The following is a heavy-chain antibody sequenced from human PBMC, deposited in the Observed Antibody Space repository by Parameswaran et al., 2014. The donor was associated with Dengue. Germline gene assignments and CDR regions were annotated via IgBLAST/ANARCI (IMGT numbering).Heavy chain of an antibody. J-gene: IGHJ6*02. V-gene: IGHV3-11*01. D-gene: IGHD6-13*01. Sequence: VRQAPGKGLEWVSYISSSGSTIYYADSVKGRFTISRDNAKNSLYLQMNSLRAEDTAVYYCASGAAGDYYYYYGMDVWGQGTTVTVSS. CDR3: ASGAAGDYYYYYGMDV. CDR2: ISSSGSTI.